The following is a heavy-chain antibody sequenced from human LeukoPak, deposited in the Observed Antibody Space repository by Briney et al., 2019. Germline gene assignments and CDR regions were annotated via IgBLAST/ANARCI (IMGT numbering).Heavy chain of an antibody. V-gene: IGHV1-24*01. CDR3: ATVVVVTGSTTFDY. CDR1: GYTLTELS. D-gene: IGHD3-22*01. Sequence: ASVKVSCKVSGYTLTELSMHWVRQAPGKGLEWMGGFDPEDGETIYAQKFQGRVTMTEDTSTDTAYMELSSLRSEDTAVYYCATVVVVTGSTTFDYWGQGTLVTVSS. CDR2: FDPEDGET. J-gene: IGHJ4*02.